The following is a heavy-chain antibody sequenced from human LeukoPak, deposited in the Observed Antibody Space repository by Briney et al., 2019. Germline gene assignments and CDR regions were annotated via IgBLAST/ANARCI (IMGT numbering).Heavy chain of an antibody. CDR2: INLIGGST. V-gene: IGHV1-46*01. D-gene: IGHD2-2*01. Sequence: GSVKVSCTASGYTFTNTSMHWGRNGPEQGLGRVGIINLIGGSTNYAQTFQGRVTIPRDTSKSPVYMELSSLRSEDAAMYCCARDGTYGGSTCCYGGFDCWGQGTLVTVCS. CDR3: ARDGTYGGSTCCYGGFDC. J-gene: IGHJ4*02. CDR1: GYTFTNTS.